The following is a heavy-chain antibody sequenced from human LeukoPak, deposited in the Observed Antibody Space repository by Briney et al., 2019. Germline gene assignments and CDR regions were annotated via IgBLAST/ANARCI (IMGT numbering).Heavy chain of an antibody. D-gene: IGHD1-26*01. Sequence: SETLSVACTVCGYSISSGYYWGWIRQPPGKGLEWIGSIYHSGSTYYNPSLKSRVTISVDTSKNQFSLKLSSVTAADTAVYYCARGRYSGSYRFDYWGQGTLVTVSS. CDR2: IYHSGST. V-gene: IGHV4-38-2*02. J-gene: IGHJ4*02. CDR1: GYSISSGYY. CDR3: ARGRYSGSYRFDY.